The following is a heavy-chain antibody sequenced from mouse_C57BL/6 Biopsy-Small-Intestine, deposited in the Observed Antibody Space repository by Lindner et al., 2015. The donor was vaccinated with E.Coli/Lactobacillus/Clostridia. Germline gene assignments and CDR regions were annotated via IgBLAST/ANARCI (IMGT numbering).Heavy chain of an antibody. J-gene: IGHJ2*01. Sequence: VQLQESGAELVRPGTSVKVSCKASGYAFTNYLIEWVKQRPGQGLEWIGVINPGSGGTNYNEKFKGKATLTADKSSSTAYMQLSSLTSGDSAVYFCARGDYEAFDYWGQGTTLTVSS. D-gene: IGHD2-4*01. CDR1: GYAFTNYL. CDR3: ARGDYEAFDY. CDR2: INPGSGGT. V-gene: IGHV1-54*01.